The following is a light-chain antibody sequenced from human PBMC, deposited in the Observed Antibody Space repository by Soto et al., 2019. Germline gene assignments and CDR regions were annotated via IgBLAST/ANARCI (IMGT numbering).Light chain of an antibody. CDR2: DVT. V-gene: IGLV2-8*01. CDR1: TSDFV. J-gene: IGLJ2*01. CDR3: SSHAGARHSL. Sequence: QSVLTQPPSASGSPGQSVTISCTGTTSDFVSWYQQYPGKAPKLMIYDVTKRPSGVPDRFSGSKSGTTASLTVSGLQAEDEADYFCSSHAGARHSLFGGGTKLT.